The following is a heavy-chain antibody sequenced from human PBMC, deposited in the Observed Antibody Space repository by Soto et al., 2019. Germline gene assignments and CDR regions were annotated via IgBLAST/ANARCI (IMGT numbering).Heavy chain of an antibody. V-gene: IGHV4-59*01. D-gene: IGHD1-26*01. CDR1: GDSISSYY. CDR3: ARDARIVAACYFDQ. Sequence: SETLSVTCSVSGDSISSYYWNWIRQPPGKGLEWIGYVYFSGNTKYNTSLESRAKISVDTSRNQFSLRLTSVTAADTAVYYCARDARIVAACYFDQWVQGTL. J-gene: IGHJ4*02. CDR2: VYFSGNT.